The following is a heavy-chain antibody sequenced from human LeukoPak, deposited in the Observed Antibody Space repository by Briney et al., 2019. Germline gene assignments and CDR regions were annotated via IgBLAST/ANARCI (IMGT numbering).Heavy chain of an antibody. CDR2: IYDSGST. Sequence: SETLSLTCTVSGGSATTYYWSWIRQPPGKGLEWIGYIYDSGSTNYNPSLKSRVTISEDTSKRQFSLKLRSVTAADTAVYYCARVVGRYCSSTSCYIDYWGQGTLVTDSS. CDR1: GGSATTYY. D-gene: IGHD2-2*02. J-gene: IGHJ4*02. V-gene: IGHV4-59*02. CDR3: ARVVGRYCSSTSCYIDY.